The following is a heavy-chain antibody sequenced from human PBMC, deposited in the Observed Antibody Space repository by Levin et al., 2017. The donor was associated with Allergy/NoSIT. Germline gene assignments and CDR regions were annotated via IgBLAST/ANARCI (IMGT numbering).Heavy chain of an antibody. V-gene: IGHV4-61*01. D-gene: IGHD4-17*01. CDR3: AREGHYGDYFDY. CDR1: GGSVSSGSYY. J-gene: IGHJ4*02. Sequence: SETLSLTCSVSGGSVSSGSYYLSWIRQPPGKGLEWIGYIFYSGTTNYNLSLKSRVTILVDTSKNQFSLKLSSVTAADTAVYYCAREGHYGDYFDYWGQGTLVTVSS. CDR2: IFYSGTT.